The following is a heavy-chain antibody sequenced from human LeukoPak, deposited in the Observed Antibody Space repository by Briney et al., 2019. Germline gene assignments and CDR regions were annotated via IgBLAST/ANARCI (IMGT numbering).Heavy chain of an antibody. CDR3: ARHPFATPFDY. V-gene: IGHV4-59*08. D-gene: IGHD2-15*01. CDR1: GGSISNYY. J-gene: IGHJ4*02. CDR2: IYYTGDT. Sequence: SETLSLTCTVSGGSISNYYWSWIRQPPGKGLEWIGYIYYTGDTNHNPSLKSRVTISIDTSKNQLSLTLHSVTAADTAVYYCARHPFATPFDYWGQGILVTVSS.